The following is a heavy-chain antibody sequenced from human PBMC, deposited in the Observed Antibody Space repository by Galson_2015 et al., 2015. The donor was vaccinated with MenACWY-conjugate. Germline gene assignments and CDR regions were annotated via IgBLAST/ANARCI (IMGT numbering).Heavy chain of an antibody. J-gene: IGHJ6*02. CDR2: IFSNDEK. D-gene: IGHD6-13*01. CDR1: GFSLSDSKMG. V-gene: IGHV2-26*01. Sequence: PALVKPTQSLTLTCTVSGFSLSDSKMGVSWIRQPPGKALEWLARIFSNDEKSYSKSLRSRPTISRDTSKSQVVLTMTNVDPLDTGTYFCAQILGSTSWFPSFIRGMDVWGQGTTVTVSS. CDR3: AQILGSTSWFPSFIRGMDV.